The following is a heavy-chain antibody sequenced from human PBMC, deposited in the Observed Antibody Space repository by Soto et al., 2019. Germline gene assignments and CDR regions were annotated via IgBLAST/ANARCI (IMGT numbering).Heavy chain of an antibody. CDR1: GYTFTSYA. CDR2: INAGNGNT. V-gene: IGHV1-3*01. D-gene: IGHD3-16*02. J-gene: IGHJ5*02. CDR3: ARSLGKNYVWGSYRTPENNWFDP. Sequence: GASVKVSCKASGYTFTSYAMHWVRQAPGQRLEWMGWINAGNGNTKYSQKFQGRVTITRDTSASTAYMELSSLRSEDTAVYYCARSLGKNYVWGSYRTPENNWFDPWGQGTLVP.